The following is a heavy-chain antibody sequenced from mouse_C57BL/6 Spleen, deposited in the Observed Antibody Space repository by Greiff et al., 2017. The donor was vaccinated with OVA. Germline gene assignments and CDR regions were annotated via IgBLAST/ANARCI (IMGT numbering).Heavy chain of an antibody. CDR2: ISYDGSN. V-gene: IGHV3-6*01. CDR3: ASHYGSSWFAY. J-gene: IGHJ3*01. Sequence: EVQLQESGPGLVKPSQSLSLTCSVTGYSITSGYYWTWIRQFPGNKLEWMGYISYDGSNNYNPSLKNRISITRDTSKNQFFLKLNSVTTEDTATYYCASHYGSSWFAYWGQGTLVTVSA. CDR1: GYSITSGYY. D-gene: IGHD1-1*01.